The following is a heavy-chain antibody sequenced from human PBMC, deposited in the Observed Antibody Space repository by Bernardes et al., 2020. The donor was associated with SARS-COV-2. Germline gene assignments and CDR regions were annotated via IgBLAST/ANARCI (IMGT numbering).Heavy chain of an antibody. J-gene: IGHJ4*02. V-gene: IGHV3-53*05. CDR3: VKDRYYGSGSYYLFDY. CDR2: IYSGGST. Sequence: GGSLRLSCAASGFTVSNNYMNWVRQAPGKGLEWVSVIYSGGSTYYADSVKGRFTISRDNSKNTLYLQMSSLRAEDTAVYYCVKDRYYGSGSYYLFDYWGQGTLVTVSS. D-gene: IGHD3-10*01. CDR1: GFTVSNNY.